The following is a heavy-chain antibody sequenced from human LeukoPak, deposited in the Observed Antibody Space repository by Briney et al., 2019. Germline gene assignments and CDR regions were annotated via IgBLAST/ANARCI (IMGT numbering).Heavy chain of an antibody. CDR2: INPSGGST. CDR3: ARGQFRDIVVVPAAMTNWFDP. D-gene: IGHD2-2*01. V-gene: IGHV1-46*01. CDR1: GYTFTSYY. J-gene: IGHJ5*02. Sequence: GASVKVSCKASGYTFTSYYMHWVRQAPGQGLEWMGIINPSGGSTSYAQKFQGRVTMTRDMSTSTVYMELSSLRSEDTAVYYCARGQFRDIVVVPAAMTNWFDPWGRGTLVTVSS.